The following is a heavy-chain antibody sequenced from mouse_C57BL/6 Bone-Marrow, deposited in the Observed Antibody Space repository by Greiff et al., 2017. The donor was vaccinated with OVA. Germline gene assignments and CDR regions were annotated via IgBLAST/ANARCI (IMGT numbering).Heavy chain of an antibody. CDR2: IYPSDSET. Sequence: QVQLQQPGAELVRPGSSVKLSCKASGYTFTSYWMDWVKQRPGQGLEWIGNIYPSDSETHYNQKFKDKATLTVDKSSSTAYMQLSSLTSEDSAVYYCARRGRIVYFDYWGQGTTLTVSS. D-gene: IGHD2-12*01. V-gene: IGHV1-61*01. CDR3: ARRGRIVYFDY. J-gene: IGHJ2*01. CDR1: GYTFTSYW.